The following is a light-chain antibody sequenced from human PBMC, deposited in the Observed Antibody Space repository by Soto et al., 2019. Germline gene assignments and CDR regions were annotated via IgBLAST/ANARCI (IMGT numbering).Light chain of an antibody. J-gene: IGKJ1*01. CDR2: GAS. Sequence: IVLTQSPGTLSLSPGERGTLSCRASQSVASRNLACYQQKSGQAPRLLIYGASSRAIHTPDRFSGSGSGTDFTLTISGLEREDFAVYYCQHLGYSLWTFGQGTKV. V-gene: IGKV3-20*01. CDR3: QHLGYSLWT. CDR1: QSVASRN.